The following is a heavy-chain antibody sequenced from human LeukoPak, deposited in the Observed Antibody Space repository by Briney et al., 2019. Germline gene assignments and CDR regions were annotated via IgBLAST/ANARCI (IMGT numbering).Heavy chain of an antibody. Sequence: PGGSLRLSCAASGFTFSDYYMSWIRQAPGKGLEWVSYISSSGSTIYYADSVKGRFTISRDNANISLYLQMNSLRAEDKAVYYCAGDGYYDSSGYGPPWGQGTLVTVSS. V-gene: IGHV3-11*04. CDR1: GFTFSDYY. CDR2: ISSSGSTI. CDR3: AGDGYYDSSGYGPP. J-gene: IGHJ5*02. D-gene: IGHD3-22*01.